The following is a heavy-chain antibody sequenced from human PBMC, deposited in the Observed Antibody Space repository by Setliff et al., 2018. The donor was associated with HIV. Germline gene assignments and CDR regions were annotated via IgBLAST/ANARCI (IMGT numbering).Heavy chain of an antibody. CDR3: ARCAIVLVPAYFDP. V-gene: IGHV4-31*03. D-gene: IGHD2-2*01. Sequence: PSLTCTVSGNSINSGGYYWSWIRHRPGKGLEWIGYIYSSGATYYNPSLKNRLTISVDTSKSQFSLKLSSVTAADTAVYYCARCAIVLVPAYFDPWGQGTLVTVSS. CDR2: IYSSGAT. CDR1: GNSINSGGYY. J-gene: IGHJ5*02.